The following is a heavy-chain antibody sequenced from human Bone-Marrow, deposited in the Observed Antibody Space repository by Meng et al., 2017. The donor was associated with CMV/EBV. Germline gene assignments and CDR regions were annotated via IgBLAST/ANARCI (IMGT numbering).Heavy chain of an antibody. CDR1: GFTFSSYW. Sequence: GESLKISCAASGFTFSSYWMHWVRQAPGKGLEWVSVIYSGGSTYYADSVKGRFTISRDNSKNTLYLQMNSLRAEDTAVYYCATSSGSYYGDYFDYWGQGTLVTVSS. CDR3: ATSSGSYYGDYFDY. J-gene: IGHJ4*02. D-gene: IGHD1-26*01. CDR2: IYSGGST. V-gene: IGHV3-66*02.